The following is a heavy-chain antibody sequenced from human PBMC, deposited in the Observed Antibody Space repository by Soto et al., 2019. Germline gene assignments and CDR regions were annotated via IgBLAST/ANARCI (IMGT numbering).Heavy chain of an antibody. D-gene: IGHD6-6*01. CDR2: ITWNSGDI. Sequence: PGGSLRLSCAASGFTFDYFAMHWVRQAPGKGLEWVSGITWNSGDITYTGSVKGRFSISRDNAENSLYPHMNSLRPEDTAYYYCARSRGLAGRPLDLWGQGTLVTAPQ. V-gene: IGHV3-9*01. CDR1: GFTFDYFA. CDR3: ARSRGLAGRPLDL. J-gene: IGHJ5*02.